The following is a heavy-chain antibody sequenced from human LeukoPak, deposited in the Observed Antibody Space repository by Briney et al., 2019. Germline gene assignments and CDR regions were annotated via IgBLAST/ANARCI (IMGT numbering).Heavy chain of an antibody. Sequence: SETLSLTCAVYGGSFSGYYWSWIRQPPGKGLEWIGEINHSGSTNYNPSLKSRVTISVDTSKNQFSLKLSSVTAADTAVYYCARRRSYYYYYYMDVWGKGTTVTVSS. V-gene: IGHV4-34*01. CDR3: ARRRSYYYYYYMDV. D-gene: IGHD6-25*01. CDR1: GGSFSGYY. J-gene: IGHJ6*03. CDR2: INHSGST.